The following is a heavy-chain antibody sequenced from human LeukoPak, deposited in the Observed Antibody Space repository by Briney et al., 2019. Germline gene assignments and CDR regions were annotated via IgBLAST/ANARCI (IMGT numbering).Heavy chain of an antibody. CDR3: ARGDRVGSSGYYFDN. Sequence: SETLSLTCTVSGGSVNSGRYYWSWIRRPPGKGLEWIGYLYSSGSTGYNPSLRRRVTMSVDTSNNQFSLKLSSVTAADTAVYYCARGDRVGSSGYYFDNWGQGTLVTVSS. D-gene: IGHD3-10*01. CDR2: LYSSGST. J-gene: IGHJ4*02. CDR1: GGSVNSGRYY. V-gene: IGHV4-61*01.